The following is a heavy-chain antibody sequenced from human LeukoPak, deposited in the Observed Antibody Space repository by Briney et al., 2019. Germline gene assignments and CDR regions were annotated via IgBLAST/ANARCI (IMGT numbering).Heavy chain of an antibody. Sequence: GGSLRLSCAASGFTVSSNYMSWVRQAPGKGLEWVSVIYSGGSTYYAESVKGRFTISRDNSKNTLYLQMNSLRAEDTAVYYCARAIVDYDFWSGPFDYWGQGTLVTVSS. CDR1: GFTVSSNY. V-gene: IGHV3-66*02. CDR3: ARAIVDYDFWSGPFDY. J-gene: IGHJ4*02. D-gene: IGHD3-3*01. CDR2: IYSGGST.